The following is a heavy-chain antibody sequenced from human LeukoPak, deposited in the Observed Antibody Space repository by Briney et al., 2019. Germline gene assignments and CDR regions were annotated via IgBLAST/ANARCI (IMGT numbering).Heavy chain of an antibody. Sequence: SETLSLTCTVSGGSISSGGYYWSWIRQHPGKGLEWIGYIYYSGSTNYNPSLKSRVTISVDTSKNQFSLKLSSVTAADTAVYYCARGTGSYYYGSGSYWPSYYFDYWGQGTLVTVSS. D-gene: IGHD3-10*01. CDR3: ARGTGSYYYGSGSYWPSYYFDY. V-gene: IGHV4-61*08. CDR1: GGSISSGGYY. J-gene: IGHJ4*02. CDR2: IYYSGST.